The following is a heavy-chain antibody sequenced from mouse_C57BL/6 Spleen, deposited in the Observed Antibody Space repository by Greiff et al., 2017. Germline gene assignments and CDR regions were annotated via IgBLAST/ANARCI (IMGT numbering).Heavy chain of an antibody. J-gene: IGHJ2*01. D-gene: IGHD2-2*01. CDR3: AREGYGYDVYYFDY. Sequence: EVQLVESGGGLVKPGGSLKLSCAASGFTFSSYAMSWVRQTPEKRLEWVATISDGGSYTYYPDNVKGRFTISRDNAKNNLYLQMSHLKSEDTAMYYCAREGYGYDVYYFDYWGQGTTLTVSS. CDR1: GFTFSSYA. CDR2: ISDGGSYT. V-gene: IGHV5-4*01.